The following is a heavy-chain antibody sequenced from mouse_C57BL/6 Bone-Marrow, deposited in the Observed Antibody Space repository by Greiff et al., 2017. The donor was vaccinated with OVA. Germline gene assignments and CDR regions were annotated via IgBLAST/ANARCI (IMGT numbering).Heavy chain of an antibody. V-gene: IGHV14-4*01. J-gene: IGHJ4*01. CDR1: GFNIKDDY. Sequence: EVQLKESGAELVRPGASVKLSCTASGFNIKDDYMHWVKQRPEQGLEWIGWIDPENGDTEYASKFQGKATITADTSSNTAYLQLSSLTSEDTAVYYCTTKDYYGSSYYAMDYWGQGTSVTVSS. D-gene: IGHD1-1*01. CDR3: TTKDYYGSSYYAMDY. CDR2: IDPENGDT.